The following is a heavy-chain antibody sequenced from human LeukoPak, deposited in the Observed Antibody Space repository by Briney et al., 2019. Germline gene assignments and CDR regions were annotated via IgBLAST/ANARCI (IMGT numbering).Heavy chain of an antibody. CDR2: ISAYNGNT. Sequence: GASVKVSCKASGYTFTSYGISWVRQAPGQGLEWMGWISAYNGNTNYAQKLQGRVTMTTDTSTSTAYIELRSLRSDDTAVYYCARDSRGSGYYDYFDYWGQGTLVTVSS. V-gene: IGHV1-18*01. D-gene: IGHD3-3*01. J-gene: IGHJ4*02. CDR1: GYTFTSYG. CDR3: ARDSRGSGYYDYFDY.